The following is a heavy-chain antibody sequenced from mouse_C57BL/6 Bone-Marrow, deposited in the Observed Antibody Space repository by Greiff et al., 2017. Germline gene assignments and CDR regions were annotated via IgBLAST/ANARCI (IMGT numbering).Heavy chain of an antibody. CDR2: INYDGSST. V-gene: IGHV5-16*01. Sequence: EVKLMESEGGLVQPGSSMKLSCTASGFTFSDYYMAWVRPVPEKGLEWVANINYDGSSTYYLDSLKSRFIISRDNAKNILYLQMSSLKSEDTATYYCARDRGYYFDYWGQGTTLTVSS. CDR1: GFTFSDYY. J-gene: IGHJ2*01. CDR3: ARDRGYYFDY.